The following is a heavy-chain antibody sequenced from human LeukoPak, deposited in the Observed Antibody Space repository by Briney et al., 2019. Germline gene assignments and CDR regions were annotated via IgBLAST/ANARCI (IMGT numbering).Heavy chain of an antibody. V-gene: IGHV3-48*04. CDR1: GFTFSSYS. CDR3: ARDSSYDLRYYYYMDV. Sequence: GGSLRLSCAASGFTFSSYSMNWVRQAPGKGLEWVSYISSGSSTIYYADSVKGRFTISRDNAKNSLYLQMNSLRAEDTAVYYCARDSSYDLRYYYYMDVWGKGTTVTVSS. D-gene: IGHD1-26*01. CDR2: ISSGSSTI. J-gene: IGHJ6*03.